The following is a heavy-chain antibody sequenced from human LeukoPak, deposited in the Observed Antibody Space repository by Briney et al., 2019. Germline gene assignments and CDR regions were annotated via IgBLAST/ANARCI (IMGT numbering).Heavy chain of an antibody. CDR3: ARVACSSTSCYPEFDY. CDR2: IYYSGST. D-gene: IGHD2-2*01. CDR1: GGSISSYY. V-gene: IGHV4-59*01. J-gene: IGHJ4*02. Sequence: PSETLSLTCTVSGGSISSYYWSWIRQPPGKGLEWIGYIYYSGSTNYNPSLKSRVTISVDTSKNQFSLKLSSVTAADTAVYYCARVACSSTSCYPEFDYWGQGTLVTVSS.